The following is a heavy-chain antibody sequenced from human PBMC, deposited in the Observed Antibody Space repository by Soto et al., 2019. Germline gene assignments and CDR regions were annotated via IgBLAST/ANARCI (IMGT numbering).Heavy chain of an antibody. CDR1: GDTFTGYY. CDR2: INPHSGDT. D-gene: IGHD6-19*01. CDR3: ARGYSTGWYSSVFFDY. V-gene: IGHV1-2*02. J-gene: IGHJ4*02. Sequence: QVQLVQSGAEVKNPGASVKVSCKTSGDTFTGYYMHWVRQAPGQGLEWMGWINPHSGDTDYAQTFQGRVTMTRDTSISTAYMELSRLRSNDTAFYYYARGYSTGWYSSVFFDYWGQGTLVTVSS.